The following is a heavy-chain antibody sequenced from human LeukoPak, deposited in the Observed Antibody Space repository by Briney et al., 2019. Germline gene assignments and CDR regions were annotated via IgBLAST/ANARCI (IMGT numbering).Heavy chain of an antibody. CDR2: ISYDGSNK. CDR1: GFTFSSYA. V-gene: IGHV3-30-3*01. CDR3: ARAPYDSSGYIPYYFDY. Sequence: GRSLRLSCAASGFTFSSYAMHWVRQAPGRGLEWVAVISYDGSNKYYADSVKGRFTISRDNSKNTLYLQVNSLRAEDTAVYYCARAPYDSSGYIPYYFDYWGQGTLVTVSS. D-gene: IGHD3-22*01. J-gene: IGHJ4*02.